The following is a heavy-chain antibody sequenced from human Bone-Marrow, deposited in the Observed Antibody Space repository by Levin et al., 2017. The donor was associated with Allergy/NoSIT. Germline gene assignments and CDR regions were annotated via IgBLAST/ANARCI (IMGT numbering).Heavy chain of an antibody. CDR1: GYTLSSFG. CDR3: ARTFGVRKPYDMDV. D-gene: IGHD3-16*01. CDR2: IGGYNGKT. Sequence: ASVKVSCQAYGYTLSSFGISWVRQAPGQGIEWMGWIGGYNGKTKYAQNLQGRVTMTTDTSTSTAYMELRSLRSDDTAVYYCARTFGVRKPYDMDVWGQGTTVTVSS. J-gene: IGHJ6*02. V-gene: IGHV1-18*01.